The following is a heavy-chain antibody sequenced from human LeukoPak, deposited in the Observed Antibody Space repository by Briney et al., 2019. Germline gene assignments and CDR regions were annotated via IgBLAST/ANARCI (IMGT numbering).Heavy chain of an antibody. J-gene: IGHJ3*02. D-gene: IGHD2-21*01. V-gene: IGHV4-59*01. CDR1: DVSISSSY. CDR2: ISYTGST. CDR3: AREAPGPIGVIDAFDI. Sequence: SETLSLTCSVSDVSISSSYWSWIRQPPGKGLEWIGYISYTGSTHYNPSLKSRLTISVDKAKNQFSLKVSSVTAADTAVYYCAREAPGPIGVIDAFDIWGQGTMVTVSS.